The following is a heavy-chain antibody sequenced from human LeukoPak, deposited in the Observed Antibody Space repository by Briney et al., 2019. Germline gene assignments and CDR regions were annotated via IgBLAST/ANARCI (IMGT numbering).Heavy chain of an antibody. CDR3: AKDHYYYGSGSYYDY. J-gene: IGHJ4*02. V-gene: IGHV3-23*01. D-gene: IGHD3-10*01. Sequence: GGSLRLSCAASGFTFSSYAMSWVRQAPGRGLEWVSAISGSGGSTYYADSVKGRFTLSRDNSKNTLYLQMNSLRAEDTAVYYCAKDHYYYGSGSYYDYWGQGTLVTVSS. CDR1: GFTFSSYA. CDR2: ISGSGGST.